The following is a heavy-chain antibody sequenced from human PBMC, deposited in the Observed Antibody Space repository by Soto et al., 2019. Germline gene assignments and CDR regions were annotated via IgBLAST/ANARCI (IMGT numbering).Heavy chain of an antibody. CDR2: ISGGGETI. J-gene: IGHJ4*02. CDR1: RFTFSDYS. Sequence: EVQLVESGGDLVQPGGSLRLSCAASRFTFSDYSMNWVRQAPGKGLEWVSYISGGGETIYYADSVKGRFTFSRDNSKNTLYLQMNSLRAEDTAVYYCAKFGMATTKRSPPYYIDYWGQGALVTVSS. D-gene: IGHD1-1*01. CDR3: AKFGMATTKRSPPYYIDY. V-gene: IGHV3-48*01.